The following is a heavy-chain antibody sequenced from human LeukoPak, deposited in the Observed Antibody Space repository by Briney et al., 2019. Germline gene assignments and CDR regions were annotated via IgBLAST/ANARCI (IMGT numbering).Heavy chain of an antibody. J-gene: IGHJ4*02. D-gene: IGHD1-26*01. CDR1: GFAFNIYS. V-gene: IGHV3-21*01. CDR3: VRDRGSYRPIDY. Sequence: GGSLRLSCVASGFAFNIYSMNWVRQAPGKGLEWVSSISSSGTYIYYRDSVKGRFTISRDNAENSLYLEMNSLRVEDTAIYYCVRDRGSYRPIDYWGQGTLVTVSS. CDR2: ISSSGTYI.